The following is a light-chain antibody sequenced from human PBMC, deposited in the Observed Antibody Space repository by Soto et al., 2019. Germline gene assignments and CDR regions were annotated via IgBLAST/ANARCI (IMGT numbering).Light chain of an antibody. CDR2: GAS. CDR3: QQYNNWPLT. Sequence: ILMTQSPATLSVSPGERATLSCRASQSVSSNLAWYQQKPGQARRLLIYGASTRATGIPARFSGSGSGTEFTLTISSLQSEDFEVYYCQQYNNWPLTFGGGTKVDIK. J-gene: IGKJ4*01. V-gene: IGKV3-15*01. CDR1: QSVSSN.